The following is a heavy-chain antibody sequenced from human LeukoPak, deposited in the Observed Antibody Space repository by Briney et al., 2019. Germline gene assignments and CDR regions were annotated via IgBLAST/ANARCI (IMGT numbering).Heavy chain of an antibody. CDR2: IYSDGSDK. Sequence: GGSLRLSCAASGFTFNTAWMHWVRQAPGKGLVWVSRIYSDGSDKTYADSVKGRFTIPRDNAKNKLYLQMNSLRAEDSAVYYCATDSGHAFSFWGQGTKVTVSS. V-gene: IGHV3-74*01. CDR3: ATDSGHAFSF. CDR1: GFTFNTAW. J-gene: IGHJ3*01. D-gene: IGHD3-10*01.